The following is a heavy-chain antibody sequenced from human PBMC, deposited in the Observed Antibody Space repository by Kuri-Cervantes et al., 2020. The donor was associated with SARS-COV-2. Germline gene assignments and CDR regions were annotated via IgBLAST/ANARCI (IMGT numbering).Heavy chain of an antibody. Sequence: ASVKVSCKASGYTFTSYGISWVRQAPGQGLEWMGWISAYNGNTNYAQKLQGRVTITADESTSTAYMELSSLRSEDTAVYYCARDGYSYGPQHYYYYGMDVWGQGTTVTVSS. V-gene: IGHV1-18*04. D-gene: IGHD5-18*01. J-gene: IGHJ6*02. CDR3: ARDGYSYGPQHYYYYGMDV. CDR2: ISAYNGNT. CDR1: GYTFTSYG.